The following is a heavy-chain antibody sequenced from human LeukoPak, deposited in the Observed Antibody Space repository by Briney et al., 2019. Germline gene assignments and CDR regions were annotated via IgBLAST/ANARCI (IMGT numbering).Heavy chain of an antibody. CDR3: AKDQEIVVVPAAIDY. V-gene: IGHV3-30*02. CDR1: GFTFSSYG. CDR2: IRYDGSNK. D-gene: IGHD2-2*01. J-gene: IGHJ4*02. Sequence: GGSLRLSCAASGFTFSSYGMHWVRQAPGKGLEWVAFIRYDGSNKYYADSVKGRFTISRDNSKNTLYLQRNSLRAEDTAVYYCAKDQEIVVVPAAIDYWGQGTLVTVSS.